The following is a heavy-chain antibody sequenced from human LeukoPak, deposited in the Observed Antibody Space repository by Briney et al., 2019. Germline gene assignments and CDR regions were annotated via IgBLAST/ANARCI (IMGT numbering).Heavy chain of an antibody. CDR3: ARQEMDYYYYMDV. J-gene: IGHJ6*03. CDR1: GYSFTSYW. V-gene: IGHV5-51*01. CDR2: IYPGDSDT. Sequence: GESLKISCKGSGYSFTSYWIAWVRQMPGKGLEWMGVIYPGDSDTRYSPSFQGQVTISADKPISTAYLQWSSLKASDTAIYYCARQEMDYYYYMDVWGKGTTVTVSS. D-gene: IGHD5-24*01.